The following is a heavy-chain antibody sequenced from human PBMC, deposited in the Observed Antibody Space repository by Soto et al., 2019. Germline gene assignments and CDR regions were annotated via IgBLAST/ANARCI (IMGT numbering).Heavy chain of an antibody. D-gene: IGHD6-6*01. CDR3: ARHLEYSSSSWADYYYYGMDV. V-gene: IGHV5-10-1*01. CDR2: IDPSDSYT. CDR1: GYSFTSYW. Sequence: GESLKISCKGSGYSFTSYWISWVRQMPGKGLEWMGRIDPSDSYTYYSPSFQGHVTISADKSISTAYLQWSSLKASDTAMYYCARHLEYSSSSWADYYYYGMDVWGQGTTVTVSS. J-gene: IGHJ6*02.